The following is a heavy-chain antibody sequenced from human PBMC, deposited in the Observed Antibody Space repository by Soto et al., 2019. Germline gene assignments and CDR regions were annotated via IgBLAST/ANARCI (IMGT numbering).Heavy chain of an antibody. CDR2: IYWDDDK. J-gene: IGHJ1*01. D-gene: IGHD6-13*01. V-gene: IGHV2-70*20. CDR3: ARSRIAGPPAY. CDR1: GLRIRSNGLS. Sequence: TQSVGLACPFWGLRIRSNGLSVRWVCHPPGTALEWLSLIYWDDDKYYSTSMKTRLTISKDTSKNQVLLTMTNMAPVDTATYYCARSRIAGPPAYWGQGT.